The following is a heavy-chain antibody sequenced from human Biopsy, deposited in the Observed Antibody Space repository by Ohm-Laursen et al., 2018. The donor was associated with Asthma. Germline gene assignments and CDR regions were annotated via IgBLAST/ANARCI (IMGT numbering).Heavy chain of an antibody. CDR2: IMTVFGKT. CDR1: GGTSSNFA. J-gene: IGHJ6*02. V-gene: IGHV1-69*01. D-gene: IGHD6-19*01. CDR3: ARCQVGYSSGWSLLLKKIYYSGMDV. Sequence: SSVKASCKAPGGTSSNFAISWVRQAPGQGLEWLGGIMTVFGKTKDAQKFQGRVTITADESTSTAYMEVTSLRSEDTAIYYCARCQVGYSSGWSLLLKKIYYSGMDVWGQGTAVTVSS.